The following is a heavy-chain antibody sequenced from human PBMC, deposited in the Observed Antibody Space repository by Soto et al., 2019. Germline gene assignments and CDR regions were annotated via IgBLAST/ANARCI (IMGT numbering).Heavy chain of an antibody. V-gene: IGHV1-69*13. CDR3: ARLIVATTPIDY. CDR1: GGTFSSYA. D-gene: IGHD5-12*01. CDR2: IIPIFGTA. Sequence: ASVKVSCKASGGTFSSYAISWVRQAPGQGLEWMGGIIPIFGTANYAQKFQGRVTITADESTSTAYMELSSLRSEDTAVYYCARLIVATTPIDYWGQGTLVTVSS. J-gene: IGHJ4*02.